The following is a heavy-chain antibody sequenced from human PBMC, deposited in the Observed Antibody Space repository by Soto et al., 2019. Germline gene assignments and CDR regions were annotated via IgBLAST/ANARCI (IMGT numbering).Heavy chain of an antibody. CDR1: GASITSTTYF. V-gene: IGHV4-39*01. J-gene: IGHJ4*02. CDR2: IYYSGRT. CDR3: SKNRPRTDRFEC. Sequence: PSETLSLTCTLSGASITSTTYFLAWIRQPPGKGLEWVGSIYYSGRTYYNPSLRSRVTISVDRSKNQFSLTMSYVTAADTAGYYCSKNRPRTDRFECRGQGTSVPASS.